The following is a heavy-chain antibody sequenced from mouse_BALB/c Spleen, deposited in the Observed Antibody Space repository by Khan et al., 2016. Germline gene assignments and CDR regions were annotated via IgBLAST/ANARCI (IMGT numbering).Heavy chain of an antibody. V-gene: IGHV2-6-7*01. CDR1: GFSLTGYG. CDR3: SSDYDGFAY. Sequence: QVQLKQSGPGLVAPSQSLSITCTVSGFSLTGYGVNWVRQPPGKGLEWLGKMWADGRTDYNSALNSRVGICTDNSKSQGFLKMNSLQTDDTANYYSSSDYDGFAYWGQGTLVIVSA. D-gene: IGHD2-12*01. J-gene: IGHJ3*01. CDR2: MWADGRT.